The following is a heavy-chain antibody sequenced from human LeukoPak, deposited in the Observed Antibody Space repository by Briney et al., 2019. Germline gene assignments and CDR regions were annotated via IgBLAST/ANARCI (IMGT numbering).Heavy chain of an antibody. Sequence: TGGSLRLSCAASGFTLSSYGMSWVRQAPGKGLEWVSAITGSGGSTTHANSVKGRFTISRDNAKNSLHLQMNSLRAEDTAVYYCARGYGDNLGDYWGQGTLVTVSS. CDR3: ARGYGDNLGDY. CDR2: ITGSGGST. CDR1: GFTLSSYG. J-gene: IGHJ4*02. V-gene: IGHV3-23*01. D-gene: IGHD4-17*01.